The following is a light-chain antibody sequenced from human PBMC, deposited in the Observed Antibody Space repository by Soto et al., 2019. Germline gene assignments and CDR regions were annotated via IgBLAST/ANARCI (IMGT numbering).Light chain of an antibody. CDR2: TVI. Sequence: EIVLTQTPRSLPVTPGEPASISCRSSQSLLDSDDGNTYLDWYLQRPGQSPHLLIYTVIYRASGVPDRFRGSGSGTTFTLKISRVEADDVGIYYCMQRIEFPITFGGGTRVEIK. CDR3: MQRIEFPIT. CDR1: QSLLDSDDGNTY. J-gene: IGKJ4*01. V-gene: IGKV2-40*01.